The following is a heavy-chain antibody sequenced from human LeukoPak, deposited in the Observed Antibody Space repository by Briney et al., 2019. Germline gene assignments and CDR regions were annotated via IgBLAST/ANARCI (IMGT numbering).Heavy chain of an antibody. D-gene: IGHD2-2*01. CDR2: IGSSGSHT. J-gene: IGHJ4*02. Sequence: GGSLRLSCAASGFTFSDYYMSWIRQAPGKGPEWVSYIGSSGSHTNYADSVKGRFTISRDNAKNSLYLQMNSLRDEDTAAYYCARDGSSLDYWGQGTLVTVSS. CDR1: GFTFSDYY. V-gene: IGHV3-11*06. CDR3: ARDGSSLDY.